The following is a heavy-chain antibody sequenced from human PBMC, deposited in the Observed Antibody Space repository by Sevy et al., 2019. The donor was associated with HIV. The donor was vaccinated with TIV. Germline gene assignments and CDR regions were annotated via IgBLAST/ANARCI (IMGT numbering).Heavy chain of an antibody. CDR1: GYTFTSYG. D-gene: IGHD3-22*01. J-gene: IGHJ5*02. Sequence: ASVKVSCKASGYTFTSYGISWVRQAPGQGLEWMGWISAYNGNTNYAQKLQGRVTMTTDTSTSTDYMELRSLGSDDTAVYYCARGPRGLYYYDSSGYRNWFDPWGQGTLVTVSS. V-gene: IGHV1-18*01. CDR2: ISAYNGNT. CDR3: ARGPRGLYYYDSSGYRNWFDP.